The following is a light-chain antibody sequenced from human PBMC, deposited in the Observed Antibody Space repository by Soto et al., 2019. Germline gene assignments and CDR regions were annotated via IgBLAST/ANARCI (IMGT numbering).Light chain of an antibody. Sequence: DMQMTQPPSSLSASVGDRVTITCRARQSIGNFLNWYQQKPGKAPRLLIYATSSLQSGVPSRFSGSGSGTDFTLTISSLQPEDFATYYCQQSYSTPYTFGQGTKLEI. CDR2: ATS. V-gene: IGKV1-39*01. J-gene: IGKJ2*01. CDR1: QSIGNF. CDR3: QQSYSTPYT.